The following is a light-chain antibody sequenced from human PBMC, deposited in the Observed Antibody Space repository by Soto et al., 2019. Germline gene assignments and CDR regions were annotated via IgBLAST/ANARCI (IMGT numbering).Light chain of an antibody. CDR2: DVT. CDR1: SSDVGGYNY. Sequence: QSALTQPASVSGSPGQSITISCTGTSSDVGGYNYVSWYQQHPGKAPRFVIYDVTNRPSGVSNRFSGSKSGNTASLTIPGLQAEDEADYYCSSYTTSNTRQVVFGTGTKVTVL. J-gene: IGLJ1*01. CDR3: SSYTTSNTRQVV. V-gene: IGLV2-14*01.